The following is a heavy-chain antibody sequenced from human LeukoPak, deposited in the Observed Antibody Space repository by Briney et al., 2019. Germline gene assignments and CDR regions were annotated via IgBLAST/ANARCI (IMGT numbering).Heavy chain of an antibody. V-gene: IGHV1-2*02. J-gene: IGHJ6*03. CDR2: INPNSGAT. CDR1: GYNFTDYY. D-gene: IGHD2-15*01. CDR3: GRAGSYYCFYMDV. Sequence: ASVKVSCKASGYNFTDYYIHWVRQAPGQGLEWMGCINPNSGATYYSQKFQGRVTMTRDTSISTAFMDLSRLTSDYTAVYYCGRAGSYYCFYMDVWGKGTTVTVSS.